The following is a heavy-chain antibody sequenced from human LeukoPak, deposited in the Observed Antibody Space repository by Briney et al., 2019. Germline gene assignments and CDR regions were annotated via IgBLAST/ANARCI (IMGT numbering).Heavy chain of an antibody. V-gene: IGHV4-34*01. Sequence: PGGSLRLSCAASGFSFSSYEMNWVRQPPGKGLEWIGEINHSGSPNYNPSLKSRVTIPVDTYKNQFSLKLSSVTAADTAVYYCARGYDILTGYYTPYYMDVWGKGTTVTISS. CDR2: INHSGSP. CDR3: ARGYDILTGYYTPYYMDV. CDR1: GFSFSSYE. D-gene: IGHD3-9*01. J-gene: IGHJ6*03.